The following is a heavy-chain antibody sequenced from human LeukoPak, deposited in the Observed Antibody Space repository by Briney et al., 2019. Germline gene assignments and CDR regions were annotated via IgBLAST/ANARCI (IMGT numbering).Heavy chain of an antibody. J-gene: IGHJ6*03. CDR1: GYTFTSYA. V-gene: IGHV1-69*05. CDR2: IIPIFGTA. CDR3: ARARIPAAKFRYYYYYMDV. D-gene: IGHD2-2*01. Sequence: GASVKVSCKASGYTFTSYAMNWVRQAPGQGLEWIGGIIPIFGTANYAQKFQGRVTITTDESTSTAYMELSSLRSEDTAVYYCARARIPAAKFRYYYYYMDVWGKGTTVTVSS.